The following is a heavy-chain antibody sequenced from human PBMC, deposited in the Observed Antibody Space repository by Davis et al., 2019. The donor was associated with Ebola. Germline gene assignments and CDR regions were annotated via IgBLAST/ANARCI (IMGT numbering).Heavy chain of an antibody. V-gene: IGHV3-49*04. D-gene: IGHD3-16*01. J-gene: IGHJ4*02. CDR2: IRSKAYGGTT. CDR3: TRDFGGASDY. Sequence: GESLKISCTTSGFTFGDYAMTWVRQGPGKGLEWVGFIRSKAYGGTTEYAASVKGRFTISRDDSKSIAYLQMNNLKTEDTAVYYCTRDFGGASDYWGQGTLVTVSS. CDR1: GFTFGDYA.